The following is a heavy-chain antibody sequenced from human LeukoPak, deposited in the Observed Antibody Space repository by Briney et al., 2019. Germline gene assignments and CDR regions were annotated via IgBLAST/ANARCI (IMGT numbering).Heavy chain of an antibody. CDR2: IYSGGST. CDR3: AKWDGDLYYYYYMDV. J-gene: IGHJ6*03. Sequence: GGSLRLSCAASGFTVSSNYMSWVRQAPGKGLEWVSVIYSGGSTYYADSVKGRFTISRDNSKNTLYLQMDSLRAEDTAVYYCAKWDGDLYYYYYMDVWGKGTTVTVS. V-gene: IGHV3-53*01. CDR1: GFTVSSNY. D-gene: IGHD4-17*01.